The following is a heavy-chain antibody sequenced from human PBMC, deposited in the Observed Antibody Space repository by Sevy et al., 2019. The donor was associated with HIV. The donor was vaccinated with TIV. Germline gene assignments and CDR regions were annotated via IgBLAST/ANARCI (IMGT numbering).Heavy chain of an antibody. D-gene: IGHD6-13*01. CDR2: ISGSGGST. J-gene: IGHJ5*02. V-gene: IGHV3-23*01. CDR3: AKVIRGSSTFDP. CDR1: GFTFSSYA. Sequence: GGSLRLSCAASGFTFSSYAMSWVRQAPGKGLEWVSAISGSGGSTYYADSVRGRFTSSRDNSKNTLYLQMNSLRAEDTAVYYCAKVIRGSSTFDPWGQGTLVTVSS.